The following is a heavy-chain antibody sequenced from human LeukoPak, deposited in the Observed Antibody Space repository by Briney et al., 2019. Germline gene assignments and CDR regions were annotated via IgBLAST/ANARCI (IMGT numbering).Heavy chain of an antibody. V-gene: IGHV4-39*01. J-gene: IGHJ3*02. D-gene: IGHD3-10*01. CDR2: IYYTGST. CDR1: GGSISSSSYY. Sequence: SETLSLTCTVSGGSISSSSYYWGWIRQPPGKGLEWIGSIYYTGSTYYNPSLKSRVTISVDTSTNQFSLKLSSVTAADTAVYYCARSLGGYWAFDIWGQGTMVTVSS. CDR3: ARSLGGYWAFDI.